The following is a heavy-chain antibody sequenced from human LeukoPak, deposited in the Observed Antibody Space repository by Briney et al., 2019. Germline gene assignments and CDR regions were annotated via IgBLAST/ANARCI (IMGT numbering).Heavy chain of an antibody. D-gene: IGHD2-8*01. Sequence: PGGSLRLSCAASGFTFSSYGMSWVRQAPGKGLEWVSAISGSGGTTYYGDSVKGRFTISRDNSKNTLYLQMNSLRSEDTAVYYCATARDIVRSGAFDIWGQGTMVTVSS. V-gene: IGHV3-23*01. J-gene: IGHJ3*02. CDR2: ISGSGGTT. CDR3: ATARDIVRSGAFDI. CDR1: GFTFSSYG.